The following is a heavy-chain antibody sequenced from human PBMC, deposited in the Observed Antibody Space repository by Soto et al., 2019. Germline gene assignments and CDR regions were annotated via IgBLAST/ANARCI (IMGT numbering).Heavy chain of an antibody. CDR3: APYGRSSWGSYRPGWFDP. CDR1: GGSIGSSSYY. CDR2: IYYSGST. J-gene: IGHJ5*02. V-gene: IGHV4-39*01. Sequence: SETLSLTCTVSGGSIGSSSYYWGWIRQPPGKGLEWIGSIYYSGSTYYNPSLKSRVTISVDTSKNQFSLKLSSVTAADTAVYYCAPYGRSSWGSYRPGWFDPWGQGTLVTVSS. D-gene: IGHD3-16*02.